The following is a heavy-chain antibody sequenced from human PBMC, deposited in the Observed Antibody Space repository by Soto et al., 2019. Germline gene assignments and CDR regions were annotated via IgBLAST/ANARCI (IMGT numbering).Heavy chain of an antibody. J-gene: IGHJ6*03. V-gene: IGHV4-39*01. CDR1: GGSISSSSYY. CDR3: EVASGRPNVIGIYMDV. CDR2: IYYSGST. Sequence: SETLSLTCTVSGGSISSSSYYWGWIRQPPGKGLEWIGSIYYSGSTYYNPSLKSRVTISVDTSKNQFSLKLSSVTAADTAVYYCEVASGRPNVIGIYMDVWGKGTTVTVSS. D-gene: IGHD3-3*01.